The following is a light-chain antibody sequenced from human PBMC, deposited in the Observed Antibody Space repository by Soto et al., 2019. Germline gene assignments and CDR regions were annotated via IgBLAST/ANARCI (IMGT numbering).Light chain of an antibody. CDR3: QAWDSSTAHYV. CDR1: KVGDKY. CDR2: QDS. V-gene: IGLV3-1*01. J-gene: IGLJ1*01. Sequence: SYELTQPPSVSVSPGQTASITCSGDKVGDKYACWYQQKPGQSPVLVIYQDSKRPSGIPERFSGSNSGNTATLTISGTQAMDEADYYCQAWDSSTAHYVFGTGTKV.